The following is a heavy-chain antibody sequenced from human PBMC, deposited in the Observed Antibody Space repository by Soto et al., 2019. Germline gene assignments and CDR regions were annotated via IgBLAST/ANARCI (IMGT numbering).Heavy chain of an antibody. V-gene: IGHV3-30-3*01. J-gene: IGHJ3*02. D-gene: IGHD2-8*01. CDR1: GFTFSSYA. CDR3: AREMEAFDI. Sequence: GGSLRLSCAASGFTFSSYAMHWVRQVPGKGLEWVAVISYDGSNKYYADSVKGRFTISRDNSKKTLYLQMNSLRAEDTAVYYCAREMEAFDIWGQGTMVTVSS. CDR2: ISYDGSNK.